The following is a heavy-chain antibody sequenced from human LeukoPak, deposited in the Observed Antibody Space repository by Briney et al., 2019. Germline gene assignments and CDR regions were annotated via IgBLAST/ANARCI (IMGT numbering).Heavy chain of an antibody. J-gene: IGHJ4*02. CDR2: ISYDGSNK. CDR3: TRVRAGYYFDL. D-gene: IGHD6-13*01. V-gene: IGHV3-30*03. Sequence: GGSLRLSCAAAGFTFSSYGMHWVRQAPGKGLGWVAVISYDGSNKYYADSVKGRFTISRDNAKNSLHLQMNSLRAEDTAVYYCTRVRAGYYFDLWGRGTLVTVSS. CDR1: GFTFSSYG.